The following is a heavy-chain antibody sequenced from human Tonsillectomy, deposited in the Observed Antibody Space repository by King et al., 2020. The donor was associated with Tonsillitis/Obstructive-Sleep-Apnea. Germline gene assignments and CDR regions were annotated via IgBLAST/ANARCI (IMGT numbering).Heavy chain of an antibody. J-gene: IGHJ4*02. V-gene: IGHV5-10-1*03. Sequence: QLVQSGAEVKKPGESLRISCKGSGYSFTSYWITWVRQMPGKGLEWMGRIDPSDSYTNYSPSFQGHVTISVDKSVSTAYLQWSSLKASDTAMYYCARYYYYDSSGYYYWGQGTLVTVSS. CDR1: GYSFTSYW. CDR2: IDPSDSYT. D-gene: IGHD3-22*01. CDR3: ARYYYYDSSGYYY.